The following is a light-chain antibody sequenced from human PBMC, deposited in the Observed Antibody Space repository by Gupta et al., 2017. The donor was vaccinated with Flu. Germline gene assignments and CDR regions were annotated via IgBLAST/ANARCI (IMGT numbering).Light chain of an antibody. V-gene: IGKV3-15*01. Sequence: SPGERATLSGRASQSVSSNLAWYQQKPGQAPRLLIYGASTRATGIPARFSGSGSGTEFTLTISSLQSEDFAVYYCQQYNNWPQTFGQGTKLEIK. J-gene: IGKJ2*01. CDR1: QSVSSN. CDR2: GAS. CDR3: QQYNNWPQT.